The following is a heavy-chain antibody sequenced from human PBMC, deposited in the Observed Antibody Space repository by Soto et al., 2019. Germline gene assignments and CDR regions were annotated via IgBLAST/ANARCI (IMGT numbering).Heavy chain of an antibody. D-gene: IGHD1-26*01. CDR3: AKDQSPLRQWELPHDTTFFDY. J-gene: IGHJ4*02. CDR1: GFTFSSYG. Sequence: SLRLSCAASGFTFSSYGMHWVRQAPGKGLEWVAVISHDGSNKYYADSVKGRFTISRDNSKNTLYLQMNSLRAEDTAVYYCAKDQSPLRQWELPHDTTFFDYWGQGTLVTVSS. CDR2: ISHDGSNK. V-gene: IGHV3-30*18.